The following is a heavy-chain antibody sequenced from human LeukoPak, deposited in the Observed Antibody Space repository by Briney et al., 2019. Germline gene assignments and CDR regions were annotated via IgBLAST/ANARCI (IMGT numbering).Heavy chain of an antibody. V-gene: IGHV3-30*01. CDR3: AKEDQHYSYMDV. Sequence: GRSLRLSCAASGFSFSSYAMHWVRQAPGKGLEWVAGISFDGGNEFYADSVKGRLTISRDTSKNTLYLQMNSLRPEDTAVYYCAKEDQHYSYMDVWGKGTTVTVAS. CDR2: ISFDGGNE. CDR1: GFSFSSYA. D-gene: IGHD2-2*01. J-gene: IGHJ6*03.